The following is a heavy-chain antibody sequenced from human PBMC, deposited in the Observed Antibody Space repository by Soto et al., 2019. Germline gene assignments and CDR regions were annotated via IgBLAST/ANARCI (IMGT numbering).Heavy chain of an antibody. CDR3: ANDFSPHSNYEYYFDY. CDR1: GFTFSSYG. V-gene: IGHV3-30*18. CDR2: ISYDGSNK. D-gene: IGHD4-4*01. J-gene: IGHJ4*02. Sequence: GGSLRLSCAASGFTFSSYGMHWVRQAPGKGLEWVAVISYDGSNKYYADSVKGRFAISSDNSKNTLYLLMNSLRAEDTAVLYYANDFSPHSNYEYYFDYWGQGTLVTVSS.